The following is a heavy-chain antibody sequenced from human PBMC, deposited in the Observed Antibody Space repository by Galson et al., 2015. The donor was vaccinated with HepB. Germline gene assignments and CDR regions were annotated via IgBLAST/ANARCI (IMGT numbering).Heavy chain of an antibody. J-gene: IGHJ6*02. V-gene: IGHV3-53*01. CDR2: IYSGGST. D-gene: IGHD2-21*01. CDR3: ARIGDYYYYGMDV. Sequence: SLRLSCAASGFTVSSNYMSWVRQAPGKGLEWVSVIYSGGSTYYADSVKSRFTITRDNSKNTLYLQMNSLRAEDTAVYYCARIGDYYYYGMDVWGQGTTVTVSS. CDR1: GFTVSSNY.